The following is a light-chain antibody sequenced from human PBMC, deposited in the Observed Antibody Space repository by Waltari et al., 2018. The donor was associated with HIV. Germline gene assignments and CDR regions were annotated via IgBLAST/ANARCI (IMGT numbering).Light chain of an antibody. Sequence: DIQMPQSPSSLSAPVGARVTATCRANQTIGNYLNWYQQRPGKAPKLLIYDASSLQSGVPSRFSGSRSGTDFTVTISSLQPEDVASYYCQQSYSPPRTFGQGTKVEIK. CDR2: DAS. CDR3: QQSYSPPRT. V-gene: IGKV1-39*01. J-gene: IGKJ1*01. CDR1: QTIGNY.